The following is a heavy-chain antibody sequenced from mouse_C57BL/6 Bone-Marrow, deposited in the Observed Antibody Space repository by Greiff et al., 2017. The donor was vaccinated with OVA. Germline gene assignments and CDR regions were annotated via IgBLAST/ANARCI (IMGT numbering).Heavy chain of an antibody. V-gene: IGHV1-19*01. CDR1: GYTFTDYY. J-gene: IGHJ2*01. CDR3: ARSGRPYYFDY. Sequence: VQLQQSGPVLVKPGASVKMSCKASGYTFTDYYMNWVKQSHGKSLEWIGVINPYNGGTSYNQKFKGKATLTVDKSSSTAYMELNSLTSEDSAVYYCARSGRPYYFDYWGQGTTLTVSS. CDR2: INPYNGGT. D-gene: IGHD3-1*01.